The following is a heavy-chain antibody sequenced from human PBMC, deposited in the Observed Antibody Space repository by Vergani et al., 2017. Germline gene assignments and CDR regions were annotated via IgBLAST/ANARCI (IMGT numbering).Heavy chain of an antibody. Sequence: QVQLVQSGAELKKPGASVKVSCKASGYTFTSYGISWVRQAPGHGLEWMGWISADKGNTNYAQKLQGRVTMTTDTSTCTAYMELRSLRSDDTAVYYCAREGVRITIFGVVIFSGMDVWRQGTTVTVDS. J-gene: IGHJ6*01. CDR1: GYTFTSYG. CDR3: AREGVRITIFGVVIFSGMDV. CDR2: ISADKGNT. V-gene: IGHV1-18*01. D-gene: IGHD3-3*01.